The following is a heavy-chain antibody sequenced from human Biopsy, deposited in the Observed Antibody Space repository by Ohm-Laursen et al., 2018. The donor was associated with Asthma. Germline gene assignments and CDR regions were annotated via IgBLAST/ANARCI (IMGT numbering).Heavy chain of an antibody. CDR1: GFSFSNFA. J-gene: IGHJ3*02. CDR2: ISKDASTQ. D-gene: IGHD1-1*01. CDR3: VRDGTDDAFDI. Sequence: LRLSCTPTGFSFSNFAIHWVRQAPGKGLEWVGGISKDASTQDYADSVTGRFTMARDNSKNTLDLQMNSLREEDTAVYYCVRDGTDDAFDIWGQGTVVSVSS. V-gene: IGHV3-30*01.